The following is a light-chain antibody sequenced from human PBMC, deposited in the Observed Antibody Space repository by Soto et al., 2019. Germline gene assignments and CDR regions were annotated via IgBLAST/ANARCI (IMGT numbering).Light chain of an antibody. CDR1: QSVGTN. J-gene: IGKJ1*01. CDR2: GAS. CDR3: QQYNNWPPWT. Sequence: EIVMTQSPATLSVSPGERATLSCRASQSVGTNLDWYQQKPGQTPRLLIYGASTRATGFPARFSGSGSGTEFTLTISSLQSEDFAVYYCQQYNNWPPWTFGQGTKVEIK. V-gene: IGKV3-15*01.